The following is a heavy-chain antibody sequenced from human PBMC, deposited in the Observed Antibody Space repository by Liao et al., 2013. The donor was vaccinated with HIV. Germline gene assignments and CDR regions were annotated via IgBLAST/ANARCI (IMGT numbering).Heavy chain of an antibody. V-gene: IGHV4-34*01. D-gene: IGHD3-3*01. CDR3: ARGGFPHYYYYMDV. Sequence: QLPGKGLEWIGEINHSGSTKYNPSLKSRVTISVDPSKNQFSLKMRSLTAADTAVYYCARGGFPHYYYYMDVVGTKGPRSPSP. CDR2: INHSGST. J-gene: IGHJ6*03.